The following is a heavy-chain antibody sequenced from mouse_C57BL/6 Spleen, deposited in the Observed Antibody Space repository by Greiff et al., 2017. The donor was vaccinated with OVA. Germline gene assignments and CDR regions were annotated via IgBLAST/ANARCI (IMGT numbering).Heavy chain of an antibody. J-gene: IGHJ2*01. V-gene: IGHV1-82*01. CDR3: ATPLYYFDY. D-gene: IGHD6-1*01. Sequence: QVQLQQSGPELVKPGASVKISCKASGYAFSSSWMNWVKQRPGKGLEWIGRIYPGDGATTYNGQFKGKATLTADKSSSTAYMQLSSLTSEYSAVYFCATPLYYFDYWGQGTTLTVSS. CDR1: GYAFSSSW. CDR2: IYPGDGAT.